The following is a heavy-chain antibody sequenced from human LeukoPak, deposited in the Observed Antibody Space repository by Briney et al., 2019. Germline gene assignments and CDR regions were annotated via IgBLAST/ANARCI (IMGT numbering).Heavy chain of an antibody. Sequence: GASVKVSCKASGYTFTNYYMHWVRQAPGQGLEWMGIINPSGGSTSYAQRFQGRVTMTRDTSTSTVYMELSSLRSEDTAVYYCARGYSGWSYCSGGSCYPTFDYWGQGTLVTVSS. V-gene: IGHV1-46*01. J-gene: IGHJ4*02. CDR2: INPSGGST. D-gene: IGHD2-15*01. CDR1: GYTFTNYY. CDR3: ARGYSGWSYCSGGSCYPTFDY.